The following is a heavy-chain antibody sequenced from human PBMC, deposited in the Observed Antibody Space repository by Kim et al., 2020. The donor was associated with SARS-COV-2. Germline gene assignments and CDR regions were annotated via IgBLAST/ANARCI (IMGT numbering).Heavy chain of an antibody. CDR1: GFTFDDYA. CDR3: AKEWCTGGVCYSGSEAFDI. Sequence: GGSLRLSCAASGFTFDDYAMHWVRQAPGKGLEWVSGISWNSGSIGYADSVKGRFTISRDNAKNSLYLQMNSLRAEDTALYYCAKEWCTGGVCYSGSEAFDIWGQGTMVTVSS. J-gene: IGHJ3*02. D-gene: IGHD2-8*02. CDR2: ISWNSGSI. V-gene: IGHV3-9*01.